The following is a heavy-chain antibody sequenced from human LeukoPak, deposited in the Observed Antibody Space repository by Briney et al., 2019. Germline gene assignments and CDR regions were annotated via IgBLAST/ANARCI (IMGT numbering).Heavy chain of an antibody. CDR1: GFTFSSYG. CDR2: ISYDGSNK. Sequence: GRSLRLSCAASGFTFSSYGMHWVRQAPGKGLEWVAVISYDGSNKYYADSVKGRFTISRDNSKNTLYLQMNSLRAEDTAVYYCAKDPSGGSGTLWPDYWGQGTLVTVSS. J-gene: IGHJ4*02. D-gene: IGHD3-10*01. CDR3: AKDPSGGSGTLWPDY. V-gene: IGHV3-30*18.